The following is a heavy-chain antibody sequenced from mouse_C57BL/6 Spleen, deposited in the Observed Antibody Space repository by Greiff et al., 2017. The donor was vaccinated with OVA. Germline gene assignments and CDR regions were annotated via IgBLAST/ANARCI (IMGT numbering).Heavy chain of an antibody. CDR3: ARDSDMVTADY. D-gene: IGHD2-2*01. V-gene: IGHV5-4*01. J-gene: IGHJ2*01. CDR2: ISDGGSYT. Sequence: EVKLVESGGGLVKPGGSLKLSCAASGFTFSSYAMSWVRQTPEKRLEWVATISDGGSYTYYPDNVKGRFTISRDNAKNNLYLQMSHLKSEDTAMYYCARDSDMVTADYWGQGTTLTVSS. CDR1: GFTFSSYA.